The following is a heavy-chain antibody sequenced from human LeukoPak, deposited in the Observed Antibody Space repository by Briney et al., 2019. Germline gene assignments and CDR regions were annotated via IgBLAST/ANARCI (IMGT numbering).Heavy chain of an antibody. CDR2: ISYDGSNK. J-gene: IGHJ4*02. CDR1: GFTFSSYA. CDR3: ARAASTYCSRLDY. Sequence: GRSLRLSCAASGFTFSSYAMHWVRQAPGKGLEWVAVISYDGSNKYYADSVKGRFTISRDNSKNTLYLQMNSLRAEDTAVYYCARAASTYCSRLDYWGQGTLVTVSS. D-gene: IGHD6-13*01. V-gene: IGHV3-30-3*01.